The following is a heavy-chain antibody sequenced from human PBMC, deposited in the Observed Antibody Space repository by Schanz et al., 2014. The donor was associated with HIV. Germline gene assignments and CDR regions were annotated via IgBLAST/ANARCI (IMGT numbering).Heavy chain of an antibody. Sequence: VQLVQSRGEVKKPGASVKVSCKASGYSFTNFDVSWVRQAPGQGLEWMGWISAYNGNTNYAQKFQGRLTMTTDTSTSTAYMELRSLRSDDTAVYYCARGYCGADCSHFYYYGTDIWGQGTTVTVSS. V-gene: IGHV1-18*01. CDR1: GYSFTNFD. D-gene: IGHD2-21*02. CDR2: ISAYNGNT. CDR3: ARGYCGADCSHFYYYGTDI. J-gene: IGHJ6*02.